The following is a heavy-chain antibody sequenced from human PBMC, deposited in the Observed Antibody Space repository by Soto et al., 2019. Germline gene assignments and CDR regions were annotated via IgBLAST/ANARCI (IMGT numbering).Heavy chain of an antibody. V-gene: IGHV3-30-3*01. D-gene: IGHD3-10*02. CDR3: ARDHGMFLSYYYYGMDG. J-gene: IGHJ6*01. CDR2: ISYDGNNK. CDR1: GFTFSRFS. Sequence: QVQLVESGGGVVQPGRSLRLSCAASGFTFSRFSMHWVRQAPGKGLAWVAVISYDGNNKHFAESVKGRFSISRDDSKNTVYLEMNNLRGDDSAVYYCARDHGMFLSYYYYGMDGWGQGTTVTVSS.